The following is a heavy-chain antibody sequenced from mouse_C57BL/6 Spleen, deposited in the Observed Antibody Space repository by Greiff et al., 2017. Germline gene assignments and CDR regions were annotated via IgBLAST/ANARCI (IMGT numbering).Heavy chain of an antibody. Sequence: QVQLQQPGAELVKPGASVKMSCKASGYTFTSYWITWVKQRPGQGLEWIGDIYPGSGSTNYHEKFKSKATLTVDTSSSTAYMQLSSLTSEDSAVYYSARWRYYGSSPYWYFDVWGTGTTVTVSS. V-gene: IGHV1-55*01. CDR3: ARWRYYGSSPYWYFDV. J-gene: IGHJ1*03. D-gene: IGHD1-1*01. CDR2: IYPGSGST. CDR1: GYTFTSYW.